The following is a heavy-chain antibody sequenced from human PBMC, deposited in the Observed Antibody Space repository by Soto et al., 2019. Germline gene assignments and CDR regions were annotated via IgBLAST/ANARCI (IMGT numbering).Heavy chain of an antibody. J-gene: IGHJ6*02. Sequence: SETLSLTCTVSGGSISSGGYYWSWIRQHPGKGLEWIGYIYYSGSTYYNPSLKSRVTISVDTSKNQFSLKLSSVTAADTAVYYCARHAKRSANMDVWGQGTTVTVSS. CDR3: ARHAKRSANMDV. D-gene: IGHD2-2*01. CDR2: IYYSGST. CDR1: GGSISSGGYY. V-gene: IGHV4-31*03.